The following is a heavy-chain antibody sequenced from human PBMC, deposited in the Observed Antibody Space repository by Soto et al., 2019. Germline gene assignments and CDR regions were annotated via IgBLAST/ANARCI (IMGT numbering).Heavy chain of an antibody. CDR1: AFIFSDYA. J-gene: IGHJ4*02. CDR2: ISRDAANT. CDR3: AKDPSTGYADH. D-gene: IGHD3-9*01. V-gene: IGHV3-23*01. Sequence: GGSLRLSCAASAFIFSDYAMTWVRQAPGKGLEWVSTISRDAANTHYADSVKGRFTISRDNSKNTLYLQMSSLRGEDTALYYCAKDPSTGYADHCGQGAMVTVYS.